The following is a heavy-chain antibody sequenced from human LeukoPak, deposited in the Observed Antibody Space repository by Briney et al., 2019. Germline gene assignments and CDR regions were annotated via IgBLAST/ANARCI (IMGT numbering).Heavy chain of an antibody. CDR1: GFTFSSYA. CDR2: ISYDGSNK. Sequence: GRSLRLSCAASGFTFSSYAMHWVRQAPGKGLEWVAVISYDGSNKYYADSVKGRFTISRDNSKNTLYLQMNSLRAEDTAVYYCAKEQGYCSSTSCPYYYYGMDVWGQGTTVTVSS. CDR3: AKEQGYCSSTSCPYYYYGMDV. V-gene: IGHV3-30*04. J-gene: IGHJ6*02. D-gene: IGHD2-2*01.